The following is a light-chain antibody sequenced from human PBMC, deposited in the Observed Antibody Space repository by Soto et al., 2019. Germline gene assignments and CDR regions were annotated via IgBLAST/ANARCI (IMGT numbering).Light chain of an antibody. CDR1: SSDVGGYNY. CDR3: CSYAGSPRYV. Sequence: QSALTQPRSVSGSPGQSVTISCTGTSSDVGGYNYVSWYQQHPGKAPKVMIYDVSERPSGVPDRFSGSKSGNTASLTISGLKDEAEADYYCCSYAGSPRYVFGTGTKLTVL. CDR2: DVS. J-gene: IGLJ1*01. V-gene: IGLV2-11*01.